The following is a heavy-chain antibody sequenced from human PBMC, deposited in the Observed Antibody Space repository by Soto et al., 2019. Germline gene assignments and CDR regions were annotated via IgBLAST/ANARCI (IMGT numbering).Heavy chain of an antibody. J-gene: IGHJ4*02. CDR3: ARRHGTTYYGSYFEN. Sequence: GGSLRLSCAASGFTFSDYYMSCIRQAPGKGLEWVGRIRDKAHSYTAEYAASVKGRFTISRDDSKTSLYLQMNSLKTEDAAVYYCARRHGTTYYGSYFENWGQGTLVTVSS. D-gene: IGHD3-22*01. V-gene: IGHV3-72*01. CDR1: GFTFSDYY. CDR2: IRDKAHSYTA.